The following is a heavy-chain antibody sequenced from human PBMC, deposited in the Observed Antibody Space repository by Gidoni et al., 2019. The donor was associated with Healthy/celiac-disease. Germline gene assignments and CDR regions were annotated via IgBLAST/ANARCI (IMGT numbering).Heavy chain of an antibody. V-gene: IGHV3-21*01. CDR2: ISSSSSYI. J-gene: IGHJ4*02. CDR3: ARAGRVMWYDSSGYQDY. D-gene: IGHD3-22*01. CDR1: GFTFSSYS. Sequence: EVQLVESGGGLVKPGGSLSLSCAASGFTFSSYSMNWVRQAPGKGLEWVSSISSSSSYIYYADSVKGRFTISRDNAKNSLYLQMNSLRAEDTAVYYCARAGRVMWYDSSGYQDYWGQGTLVTVSS.